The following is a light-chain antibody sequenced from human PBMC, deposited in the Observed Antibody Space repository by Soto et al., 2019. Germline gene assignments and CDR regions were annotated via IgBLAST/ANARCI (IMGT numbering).Light chain of an antibody. J-gene: IGLJ1*01. Sequence: QSALTQAASGSGAPGQSIGLSCTGRSSDVGGYKYVSWYQQHPGKAPKLIIYDVSNRPSGVSDRFSGSKSGNTASLTISGLQYEDEADYYCSSYTSSNSYVFGTGTKVTVL. CDR1: SSDVGGYKY. CDR2: DVS. CDR3: SSYTSSNSYV. V-gene: IGLV2-14*03.